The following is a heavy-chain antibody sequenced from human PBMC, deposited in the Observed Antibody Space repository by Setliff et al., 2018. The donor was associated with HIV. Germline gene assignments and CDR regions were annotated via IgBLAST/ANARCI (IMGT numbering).Heavy chain of an antibody. Sequence: SETLSLTCTVSGGSISSSSYYWGWIRQPPGKGLEWIGSIYYSGSTYYNPSLKSRVTISVDTSKNQFSLNLSSVTAADTAMYYCARDLPYNYGHAGLDYWGLGTLVTVSS. CDR3: ARDLPYNYGHAGLDY. D-gene: IGHD5-18*01. CDR1: GGSISSSSYY. J-gene: IGHJ4*02. CDR2: IYYSGST. V-gene: IGHV4-39*07.